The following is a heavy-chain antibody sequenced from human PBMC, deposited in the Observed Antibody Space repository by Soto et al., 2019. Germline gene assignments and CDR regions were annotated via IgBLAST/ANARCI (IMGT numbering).Heavy chain of an antibody. Sequence: QVQLVESGGGVVQPARSLRLSCAASGFPFSSYGMQWVRQAPGKGLEWVAVVWYDGSNKYYADAVKGRFTISRDNSKNTRYLQMNSLRAEDTAVYYCARDSRGEVLLWFGETSGLVCDIWGQGTMVTVSS. J-gene: IGHJ3*02. V-gene: IGHV3-33*01. CDR3: ARDSRGEVLLWFGETSGLVCDI. CDR2: VWYDGSNK. D-gene: IGHD3-10*01. CDR1: GFPFSSYG.